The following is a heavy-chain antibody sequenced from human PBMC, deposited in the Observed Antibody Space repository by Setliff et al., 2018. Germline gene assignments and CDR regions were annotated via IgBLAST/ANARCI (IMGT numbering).Heavy chain of an antibody. CDR2: IYQSGDT. Sequence: TLSLTCSVSGVSINSISYYRTWLRQHPGKGLEWIGYIYQSGDTYFNPSLRRRLTMSLDTSKNQFSLKLRSVTAADTAVYYCARDNRGYASAFDIWGQVTMVTVSS. D-gene: IGHD6-25*01. V-gene: IGHV4-31*03. J-gene: IGHJ3*02. CDR1: GVSINSISYY. CDR3: ARDNRGYASAFDI.